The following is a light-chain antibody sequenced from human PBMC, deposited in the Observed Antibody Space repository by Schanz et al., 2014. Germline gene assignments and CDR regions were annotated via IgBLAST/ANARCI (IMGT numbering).Light chain of an antibody. CDR3: QQLNSYQFT. V-gene: IGKV1-33*01. J-gene: IGKJ3*01. CDR2: DAS. Sequence: DIQMTQSPSSLSASVGDRVTITCQASQDISNYLNWYQQKPGKAPKLLIYDASNLETGVPSRFSGSGSGTDFTLTISSLQPEDFATYYCQQLNSYQFTFGPGTKVDIK. CDR1: QDISNY.